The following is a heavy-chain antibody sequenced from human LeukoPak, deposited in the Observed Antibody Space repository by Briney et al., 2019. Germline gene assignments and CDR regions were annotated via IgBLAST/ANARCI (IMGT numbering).Heavy chain of an antibody. V-gene: IGHV1-18*01. Sequence: ASVKVSCKASGYSFTSYGISWVRQAPGQGLDWVGWISAYNGNTNYAQKFQGRVTMTTDTSTSTAYMELRSLRSDDTTVYYCAREWFGIFPNWFDPWGQGTLVTVSS. CDR3: AREWFGIFPNWFDP. J-gene: IGHJ5*02. CDR2: ISAYNGNT. CDR1: GYSFTSYG. D-gene: IGHD3-10*01.